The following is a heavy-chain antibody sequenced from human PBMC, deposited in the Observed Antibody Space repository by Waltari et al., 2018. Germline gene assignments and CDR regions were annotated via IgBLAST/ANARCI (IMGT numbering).Heavy chain of an antibody. D-gene: IGHD3-10*01. V-gene: IGHV4-31*03. CDR1: GGSISSGGYY. Sequence: QVQLQESGPGLVKPSQTLSLTCPVSGGSISSGGYYWSWIRQHPGKGLEWIGYIYYSGSTYYNPSLKSRVTISVDTSKNQFSLKLSSVTAADTAVYYCARGAFHYYGSGSFAYYYYYMDVWGKGTTVTVSS. CDR3: ARGAFHYYGSGSFAYYYYYMDV. CDR2: IYYSGST. J-gene: IGHJ6*03.